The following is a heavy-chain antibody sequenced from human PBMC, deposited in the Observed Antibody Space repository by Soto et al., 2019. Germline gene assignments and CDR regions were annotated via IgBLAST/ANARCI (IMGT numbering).Heavy chain of an antibody. CDR3: ARGRGGYFDY. D-gene: IGHD3-16*01. J-gene: IGHJ4*02. V-gene: IGHV4-59*01. CDR1: GGSISSSY. CDR2: IYYSGST. Sequence: QVQLQEAGPGLVKPSETLSLTCTVSGGSISSSYWSWIRQPPGKGLEWIGYIYYSGSTNYNPSLKSRVTISVDTSMNQFSLKLSSVTAADTAVYYCARGRGGYFDYWGQGTLVTVSS.